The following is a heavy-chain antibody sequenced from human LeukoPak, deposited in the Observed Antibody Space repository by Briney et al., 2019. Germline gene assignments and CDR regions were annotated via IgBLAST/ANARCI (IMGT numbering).Heavy chain of an antibody. CDR3: ARVRLGELSFDY. J-gene: IGHJ4*02. CDR2: INAGNGNT. D-gene: IGHD3-16*02. Sequence: GGSLRLSCAASGFTFTSYAMHWVRQAPGQRLEWMGWINAGNGNTKYSQKFQGRVTITRDTSASTAYMELSSLRSEDTAVYYCARVRLGELSFDYWGQGTLVTVSS. CDR1: GFTFTSYA. V-gene: IGHV1-3*01.